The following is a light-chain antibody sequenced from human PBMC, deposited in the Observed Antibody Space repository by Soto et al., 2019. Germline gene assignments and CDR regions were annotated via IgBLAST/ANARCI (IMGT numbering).Light chain of an antibody. Sequence: QSALTQPPSVSRSPGQSVTISCTGTSSDVGSYNRVSWYQQPPGTAPKLMIYEVSYRPSGVPDRFSGSKSGNTASLTISGLQAEDEADYYCSLFTSSTTYVFGTGTKVTVL. CDR1: SSDVGSYNR. CDR2: EVS. CDR3: SLFTSSTTYV. V-gene: IGLV2-18*01. J-gene: IGLJ1*01.